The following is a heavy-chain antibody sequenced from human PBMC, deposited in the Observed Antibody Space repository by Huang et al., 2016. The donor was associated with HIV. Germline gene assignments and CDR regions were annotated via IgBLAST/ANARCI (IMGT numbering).Heavy chain of an antibody. J-gene: IGHJ5*02. CDR1: GFIFSNFG. D-gene: IGHD1-26*01. CDR3: AKEWRWVSDFDQ. V-gene: IGHV3-30*18. Sequence: QVQLVESGGGVVQPGTSLRLSFAASGFIFSNFGMHWVRQDPGKGLGWVAGMSYDGRSGRESGSVKGRFTLSRDNDKNALSLGMNRLGQDDTADYYCAKEWRWVSDFDQWGQGTLVTVSS. CDR2: MSYDGRSG.